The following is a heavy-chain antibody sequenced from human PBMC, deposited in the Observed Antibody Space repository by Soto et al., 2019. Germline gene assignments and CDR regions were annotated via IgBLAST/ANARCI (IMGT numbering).Heavy chain of an antibody. J-gene: IGHJ4*02. Sequence: PGGSLRLSCGAFGFTFQNYAMHWFRQAPGKGLEWVSGISWNGGTIGYADSVRGRFTISRDNAKNSLYLQMNSLRPEDTALYYCAKDKVYSNFEYYFDSWGQGTLVTVSS. V-gene: IGHV3-9*01. CDR3: AKDKVYSNFEYYFDS. D-gene: IGHD4-4*01. CDR2: ISWNGGTI. CDR1: GFTFQNYA.